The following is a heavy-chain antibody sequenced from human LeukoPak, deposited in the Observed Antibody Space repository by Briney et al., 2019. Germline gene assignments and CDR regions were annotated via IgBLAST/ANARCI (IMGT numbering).Heavy chain of an antibody. Sequence: PGGSLRLSCAASGFPFSRSRMHWVRQAPGKGLEFVSAISSSGDRTDYADSVEGRFSISRDNSRNTLYLQMGSLRPEDTAVYYCARDGDGYNYDYWGQGTLVTVS. D-gene: IGHD5-24*01. J-gene: IGHJ4*02. V-gene: IGHV3-64*02. CDR3: ARDGDGYNYDY. CDR1: GFPFSRSR. CDR2: ISSSGDRT.